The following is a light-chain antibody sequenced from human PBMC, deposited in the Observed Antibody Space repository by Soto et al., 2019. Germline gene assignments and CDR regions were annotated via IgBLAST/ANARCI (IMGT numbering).Light chain of an antibody. CDR3: QQYXSSPYT. Sequence: EIVLTQSPGTLSLSPGERATLSCRASQTISSSSLAWYQQKPGQAPRLLIYGTFNRATGIPDRFSGSGSGTDFTLTISRLEPEDXAVYFCQQYXSSPYTFGQGTKLEI. CDR2: GTF. V-gene: IGKV3-20*01. CDR1: QTISSSS. J-gene: IGKJ2*01.